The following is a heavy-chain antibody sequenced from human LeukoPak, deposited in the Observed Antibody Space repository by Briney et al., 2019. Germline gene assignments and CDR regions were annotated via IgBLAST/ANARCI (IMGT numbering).Heavy chain of an antibody. Sequence: PSETLSLTCTVSGGSISSSSYYWGWIRQPPGKGLEWIGSIYYSGSTYYNPSLKSRATISVDTSKNQFSLKLSSVTAADTVVYYCARVTGYTIEDYFDYWGRGTLVTVSS. J-gene: IGHJ4*02. CDR3: ARVTGYTIEDYFDY. D-gene: IGHD3-9*01. CDR1: GGSISSSSYY. CDR2: IYYSGST. V-gene: IGHV4-39*07.